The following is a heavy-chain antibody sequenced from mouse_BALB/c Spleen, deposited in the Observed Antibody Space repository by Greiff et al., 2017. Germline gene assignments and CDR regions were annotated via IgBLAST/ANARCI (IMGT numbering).Heavy chain of an antibody. CDR1: GFTFSSYT. CDR2: ISNGGGST. D-gene: IGHD1-1*01. Sequence: EVQGVESGGGLVQPGGSLKLSCAASGFTFSSYTMSWVRQTPEKRLEWVAYISNGGGSTYYPDTVKGRFTISRDNAKNTLYLQMSSLKSEDTAMYYCARHYYYGSLYAMDYWGQGTSVTVSS. V-gene: IGHV5-12-2*01. J-gene: IGHJ4*01. CDR3: ARHYYYGSLYAMDY.